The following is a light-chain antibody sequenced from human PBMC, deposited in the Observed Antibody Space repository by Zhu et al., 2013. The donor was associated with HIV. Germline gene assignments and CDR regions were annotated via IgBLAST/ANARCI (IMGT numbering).Light chain of an antibody. CDR3: QQYGSPAFT. Sequence: EIALTHSPASLPLSPGERATLSCRASQTVSTFLDWHQQKPGQAPRLLIYGASTRATGIPARFSGSGSGTEFTLTISRLEPEDFAVYYCQQYGSPAFTFGGGTK. CDR1: QTVSTF. V-gene: IGKV3-20*01. J-gene: IGKJ4*01. CDR2: GAS.